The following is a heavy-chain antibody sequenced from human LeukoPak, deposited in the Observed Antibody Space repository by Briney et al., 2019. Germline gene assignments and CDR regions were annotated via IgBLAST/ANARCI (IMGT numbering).Heavy chain of an antibody. J-gene: IGHJ3*02. D-gene: IGHD2-2*01. CDR2: FDPEDGET. V-gene: IGHV1-24*01. CDR1: GYTLTELS. CDR3: ATVQGVVVPAASHLGAFDI. Sequence: GASVKVSCKVSGYTLTELSMHWVRQAPGKGLEWMGGFDPEDGETIYAQKFQGRVTMTEDTSTDTAYMELSSLRSEDTAVYYCATVQGVVVPAASHLGAFDIWGQGTIVTVSS.